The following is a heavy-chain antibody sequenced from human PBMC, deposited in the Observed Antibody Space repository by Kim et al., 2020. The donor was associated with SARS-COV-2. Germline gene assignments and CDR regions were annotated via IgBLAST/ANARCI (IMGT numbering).Heavy chain of an antibody. V-gene: IGHV3-9*01. J-gene: IGHJ6*02. CDR3: AKVSPAGLYYYYGMDV. D-gene: IGHD2-2*01. Sequence: SVKGRFTISRDNAKNSLYLQMNSLRAEDTALYYCAKVSPAGLYYYYGMDVWGQGTTVTVSS.